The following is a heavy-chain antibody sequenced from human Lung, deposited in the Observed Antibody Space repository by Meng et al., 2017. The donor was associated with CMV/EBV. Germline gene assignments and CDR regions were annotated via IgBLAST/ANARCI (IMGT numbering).Heavy chain of an antibody. Sequence: SETLSLXXTVSGGSISSSSYYWGWIRQPPGKGLEWIGSIYYSGSTYYNPSLKSRVTISVDTSKNQFSLKLSSVTAADTAVYYCARGAYYDSSGYDDWFDPWGQGTLVPVPS. D-gene: IGHD3-22*01. V-gene: IGHV4-39*07. CDR1: GGSISSSSYY. J-gene: IGHJ5*02. CDR2: IYYSGST. CDR3: ARGAYYDSSGYDDWFDP.